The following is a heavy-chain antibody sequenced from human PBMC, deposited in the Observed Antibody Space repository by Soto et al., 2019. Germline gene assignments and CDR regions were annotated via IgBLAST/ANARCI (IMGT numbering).Heavy chain of an antibody. Sequence: QVQLQESVPGLVKPSQTLSLTCTFSGGSISSGGYYWSWILQHPGKGLEWIGYIYYSGSTYYNPTLKSRVTISVDTSKKQFSLKLSSVSAADTAVYYCAGIYSGSPGGTLRYWGQGTLVTVSS. D-gene: IGHD1-26*01. J-gene: IGHJ4*02. CDR3: AGIYSGSPGGTLRY. CDR1: GGSISSGGYY. V-gene: IGHV4-31*03. CDR2: IYYSGST.